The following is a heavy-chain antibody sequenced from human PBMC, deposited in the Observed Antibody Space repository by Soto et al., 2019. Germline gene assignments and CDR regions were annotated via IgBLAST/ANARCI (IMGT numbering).Heavy chain of an antibody. D-gene: IGHD2-15*01. CDR1: GFTFSSYG. Sequence: GGSLRLSCAASGFTFSSYGMHWVRQAPGKGLEWVAVISYDGSNKYYADSVKGRFTISRDNSKNTLYLQMNSLRAEDTAVYYCAKDTRQYCSGGSCYSGGYYFDYWGQGTLVTVSS. CDR2: ISYDGSNK. J-gene: IGHJ4*02. V-gene: IGHV3-30*18. CDR3: AKDTRQYCSGGSCYSGGYYFDY.